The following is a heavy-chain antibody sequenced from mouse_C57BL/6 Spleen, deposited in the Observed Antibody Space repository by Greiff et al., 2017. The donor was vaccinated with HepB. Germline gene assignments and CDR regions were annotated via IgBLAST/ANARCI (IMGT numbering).Heavy chain of an antibody. CDR3: ERSYGSSVAMDD. D-gene: IGHD1-1*01. CDR1: EYEFPSHD. CDR2: INSDGGST. V-gene: IGHV5-2*01. Sequence: EVKLMESGGGLVQPGESLKLSCESNEYEFPSHDMSWVRKTPEKRLELVAAINSDGGSTYYPDTMERRFIISRDNNKKTLYLKMSSLRSEDTALYYCERSYGSSVAMDDWGKGTSVTVSS. J-gene: IGHJ4*01.